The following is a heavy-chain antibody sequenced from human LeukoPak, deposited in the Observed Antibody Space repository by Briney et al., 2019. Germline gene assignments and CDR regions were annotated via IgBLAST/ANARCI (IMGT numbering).Heavy chain of an antibody. CDR2: ISYDGSNK. CDR1: GFTFSSYA. D-gene: IGHD2-8*01. V-gene: IGHV3-30-3*01. J-gene: IGHJ6*02. CDR3: AGPYCTNGVCGLWYYYGMDV. Sequence: PGRSLRLSCAASGFTFSSYAMHWVRQAPGKGLEWVAVISYDGSNKYYADSVKGRFTISRDNSKNTLYLQMNSLRAEDTAVYYCAGPYCTNGVCGLWYYYGMDVWGQGTTVTVFS.